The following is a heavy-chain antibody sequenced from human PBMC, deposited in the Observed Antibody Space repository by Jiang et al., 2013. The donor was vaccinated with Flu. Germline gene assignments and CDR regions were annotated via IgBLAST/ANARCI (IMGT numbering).Heavy chain of an antibody. J-gene: IGHJ5*02. V-gene: IGHV1-24*01. Sequence: KFQGRVTMTEDTSTDTAYMELSSLRSEDTAVYYCATANLYNWFDPWGQGTLVTVSS. CDR3: ATANLYNWFDP. D-gene: IGHD1-14*01.